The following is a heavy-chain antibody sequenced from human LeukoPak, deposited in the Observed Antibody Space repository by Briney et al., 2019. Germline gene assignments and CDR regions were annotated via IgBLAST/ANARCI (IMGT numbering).Heavy chain of an antibody. V-gene: IGHV4-30-2*01. Sequence: SETLSLTCAVSGGSISSGGFSWSWIRQPPGKGLEWIGYIYHSGSTYYNPSLKSRVTISVDRSKNQFSLKLSSVTAADTAVYYCAREGIGFDYWGQGTLVTVSS. CDR3: AREGIGFDY. J-gene: IGHJ4*02. CDR2: IYHSGST. D-gene: IGHD6-13*01. CDR1: GGSISSGGFS.